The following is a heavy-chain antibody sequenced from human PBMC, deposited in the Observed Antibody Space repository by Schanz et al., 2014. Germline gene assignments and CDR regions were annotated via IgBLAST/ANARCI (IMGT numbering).Heavy chain of an antibody. V-gene: IGHV3-66*01. J-gene: IGHJ4*02. CDR1: GFTVSKNY. Sequence: EVQLVESGGGLVQPGGSLRLSCAASGFTVSKNYMSWVRQAPGKGLEWVSIIYTDGSTYYADSVRDRFTISRDNSKNMLYLQINNLRAEDTAVYYCARGGYSSGWYDRDIAHFDYWGQGTLVTVSS. CDR3: ARGGYSSGWYDRDIAHFDY. D-gene: IGHD6-19*01. CDR2: IYTDGST.